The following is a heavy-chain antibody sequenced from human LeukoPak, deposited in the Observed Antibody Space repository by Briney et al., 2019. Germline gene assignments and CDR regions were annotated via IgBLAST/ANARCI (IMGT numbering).Heavy chain of an antibody. CDR3: ARDLVRGVIDFDY. J-gene: IGHJ4*02. CDR1: GYTFTDYY. V-gene: IGHV1-2*02. D-gene: IGHD3-10*01. CDR2: INPDSGVT. Sequence: GASVKASCKASGYTFTDYYIHWVRQAPGQGLEWMGWINPDSGVTNFAQKFQGRVTMTRDTSISTAYMELSRLSSDDTAVYYCARDLVRGVIDFDYWGQGTLVTVSS.